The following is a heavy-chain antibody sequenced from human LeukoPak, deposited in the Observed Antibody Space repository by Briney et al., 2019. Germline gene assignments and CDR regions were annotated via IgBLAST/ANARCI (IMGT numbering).Heavy chain of an antibody. CDR1: GFTFSSYG. D-gene: IGHD3-22*01. J-gene: IGHJ4*02. V-gene: IGHV3-30*18. CDR2: ISYDGSNK. Sequence: GRSLRLSCAAYGFTFSSYGMHWVRQAPGKGLEWVAVISYDGSNKYYADSVKGRFTISRDNSKNTLYLQMNSLRAEDTAVYYCAKEDYYDSSGYYLPFTLWDWGQGTLVTVSS. CDR3: AKEDYYDSSGYYLPFTLWD.